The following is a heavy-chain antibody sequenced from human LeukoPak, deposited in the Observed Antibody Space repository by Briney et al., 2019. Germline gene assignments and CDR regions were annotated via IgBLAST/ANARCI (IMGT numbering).Heavy chain of an antibody. V-gene: IGHV1-69*05. Sequence: SVKVSCKASGGTFSSYAISWVRQAPGQGLEWMGRIIPIFGTANYAQKFQGRVTITTDESTSTAYMELRGLRSDDTAVYYCARLRSAAFDFWSGYPMSGTDYWGQGTLVTVSS. CDR3: ARLRSAAFDFWSGYPMSGTDY. J-gene: IGHJ4*02. CDR2: IIPIFGTA. D-gene: IGHD3-3*01. CDR1: GGTFSSYA.